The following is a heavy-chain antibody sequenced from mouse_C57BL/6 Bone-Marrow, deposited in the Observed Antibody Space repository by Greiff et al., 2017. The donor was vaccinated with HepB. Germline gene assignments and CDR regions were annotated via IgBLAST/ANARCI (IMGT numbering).Heavy chain of an antibody. V-gene: IGHV2-2*01. D-gene: IGHD3-3*01. CDR3: ARNRALFPRWFAY. Sequence: QVQLKQSGPGLVQPSQSLSITCTVSGFSLTSYGVHWVRQSPGKGLEWLGVIWSGGSTDYNAAFISRLSISKDNSKSQVFFKMNSLQAGDTAIYYCARNRALFPRWFAYWGQGTLVTVSA. J-gene: IGHJ3*01. CDR2: IWSGGST. CDR1: GFSLTSYG.